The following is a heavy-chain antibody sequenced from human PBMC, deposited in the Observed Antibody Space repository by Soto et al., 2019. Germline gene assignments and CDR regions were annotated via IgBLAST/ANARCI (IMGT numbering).Heavy chain of an antibody. J-gene: IGHJ4*02. D-gene: IGHD3-10*01. V-gene: IGHV3-48*01. CDR3: ARTYYYGSSPYYFDY. Sequence: EVQLVESGGGLVQPGGSLRLSCAASGFTFSSYSMNWVRQAPGKGLEWVSYISSSSSTIYYADSVKGRFTISRDNAKNSLYLQMNSLRAEDTAVYYCARTYYYGSSPYYFDYWGQGTLVTVSS. CDR1: GFTFSSYS. CDR2: ISSSSSTI.